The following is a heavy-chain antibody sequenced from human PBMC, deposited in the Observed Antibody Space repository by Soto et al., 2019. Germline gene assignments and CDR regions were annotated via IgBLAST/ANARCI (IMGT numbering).Heavy chain of an antibody. CDR2: ISGSGGRT. J-gene: IGHJ4*02. CDR3: AKDIIFPPREQWLVGPQQSYFDY. D-gene: IGHD6-19*01. CDR1: GFTFSSYA. Sequence: GGSLRLSCAASGFTFSSYAMSWVRQAPGKGLEWVSSISGSGGRTYYADSVKGRFTISRDNSKNTLYLQMNSLRAEDTAVYYCAKDIIFPPREQWLVGPQQSYFDYWGQGTLVTVSS. V-gene: IGHV3-23*01.